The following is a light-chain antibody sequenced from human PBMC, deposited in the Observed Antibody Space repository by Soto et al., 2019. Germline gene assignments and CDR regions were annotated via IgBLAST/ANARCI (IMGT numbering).Light chain of an antibody. V-gene: IGLV2-8*01. CDR3: SLYAGINNYI. CDR2: AVY. CDR1: SRDVGVYHY. J-gene: IGLJ1*01. Sequence: QSVLTQPPSASGCPGQSVTISCAGTSRDVGVYHYFSWYQQYPCKAPKLMIYAVYKRPSGIPDRFSGSRSGNTASLTVFGLPAEDEADYYCSLYAGINNYIYRTRTKVTV.